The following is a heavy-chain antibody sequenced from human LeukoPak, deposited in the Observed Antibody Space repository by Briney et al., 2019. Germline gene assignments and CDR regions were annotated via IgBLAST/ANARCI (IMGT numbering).Heavy chain of an antibody. CDR2: ISSSSSYI. J-gene: IGHJ3*02. CDR1: GFTFSDYS. V-gene: IGHV3-21*01. D-gene: IGHD6-13*01. Sequence: GGSLRLSCAASGFTFSDYSMNWVRQAPGKGLEWVSSISSSSSYIYYADSVKGRFTISRDNAKNSLYLQMNSLRAEDTAVYYCARSVSSSSDAFDIWGQGTMVTVSS. CDR3: ARSVSSSSDAFDI.